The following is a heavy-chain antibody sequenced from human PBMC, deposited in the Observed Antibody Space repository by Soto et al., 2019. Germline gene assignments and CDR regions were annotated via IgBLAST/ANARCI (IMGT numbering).Heavy chain of an antibody. Sequence: GGSLILSCAASGFTFSSYWMHWVRQAPGKGLVWVSRINSDGSRTTYADSVKGRFTMSRDNAKNTLYLQMNSLRAEDTAVYYCARALTYYYDIDYWGQGTLVTVPQ. CDR1: GFTFSSYW. J-gene: IGHJ4*02. CDR3: ARALTYYYDIDY. V-gene: IGHV3-74*01. D-gene: IGHD3-22*01. CDR2: INSDGSRT.